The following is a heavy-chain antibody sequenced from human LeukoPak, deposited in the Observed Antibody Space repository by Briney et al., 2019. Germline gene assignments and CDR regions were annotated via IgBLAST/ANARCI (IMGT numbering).Heavy chain of an antibody. V-gene: IGHV4-59*01. CDR1: GGSISSYY. J-gene: IGHJ4*02. Sequence: SETLSLTCTVSGGSISSYYWSWIRQPPGKGLEWIGYIYYSGSTNYNPSLKSRVTISVDTSKNQFSLKLRSVAAADTAVYYCASHRRDGYNIFDYWGQGTLVTVSS. CDR2: IYYSGST. CDR3: ASHRRDGYNIFDY. D-gene: IGHD5-24*01.